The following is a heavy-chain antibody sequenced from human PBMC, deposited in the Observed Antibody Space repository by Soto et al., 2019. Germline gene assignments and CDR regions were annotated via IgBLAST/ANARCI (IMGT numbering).Heavy chain of an antibody. CDR1: GFTFSSYS. Sequence: ESGGGLVKPGGSLRLSCAASGFTFSSYSMNWVRQAPGKGLEWVSSISSSSSYIYYADSVKGRFTISRDNAKNSLYLQMNSLRAEDTAVYYCARDFAAVAGAFDYWGQGTLVTVSS. CDR3: ARDFAAVAGAFDY. V-gene: IGHV3-21*01. J-gene: IGHJ4*02. D-gene: IGHD6-19*01. CDR2: ISSSSSYI.